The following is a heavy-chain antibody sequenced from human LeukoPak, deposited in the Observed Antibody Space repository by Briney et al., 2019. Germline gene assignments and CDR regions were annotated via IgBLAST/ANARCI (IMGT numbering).Heavy chain of an antibody. Sequence: SETLSLTCTVSGDSISSGDYYWSWIRQPAGKGLEWIGRISSSGSTNYNPSLKSRVTISVDTSKNQFSLKLSSVTAADTAVYYCAPGGYIGYGHAFDIWGQGTMVTVSS. CDR3: APGGYIGYGHAFDI. D-gene: IGHD5-12*01. CDR2: ISSSGST. V-gene: IGHV4-61*02. CDR1: GDSISSGDYY. J-gene: IGHJ3*02.